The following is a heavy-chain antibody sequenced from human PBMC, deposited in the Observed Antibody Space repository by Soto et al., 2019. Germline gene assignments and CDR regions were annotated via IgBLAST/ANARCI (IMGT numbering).Heavy chain of an antibody. D-gene: IGHD2-8*01. CDR2: IIPIFGTA. CDR3: ARSTGYCTNGVCYIGNWFDP. J-gene: IGHJ5*02. Sequence: QVQLVQSGAEVKKPGSSVKVYCKSSGGTFSSYAISWVRQAPGQGLEWMGGIIPIFGTANYAQKFEGRVTITADESTSTAYMELSSLRSEDTAVYYCARSTGYCTNGVCYIGNWFDPWGQGTLVTVSS. CDR1: GGTFSSYA. V-gene: IGHV1-69*01.